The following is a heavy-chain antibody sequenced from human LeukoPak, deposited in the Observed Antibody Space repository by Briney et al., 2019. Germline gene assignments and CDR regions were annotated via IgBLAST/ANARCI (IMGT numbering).Heavy chain of an antibody. CDR1: GFRFDAYG. Sequence: GGSLRLSCAASGFRFDAYGMSWVRQAPGKGLEWVSGLYWNGGSTGYADSVKGRFTISRDNSNNTLYLQMNSLRAEDTALYYCAKNPLRAAPGFFDYWGRGTLVTVSS. CDR2: LYWNGGST. J-gene: IGHJ4*02. D-gene: IGHD6-13*01. V-gene: IGHV3-20*04. CDR3: AKNPLRAAPGFFDY.